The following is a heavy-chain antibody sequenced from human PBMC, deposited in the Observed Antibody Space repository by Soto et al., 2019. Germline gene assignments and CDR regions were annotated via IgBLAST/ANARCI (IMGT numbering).Heavy chain of an antibody. CDR1: GGSFSGYY. V-gene: IGHV4-34*01. J-gene: IGHJ4*02. CDR2: INHSGST. D-gene: IGHD2-2*01. CDR3: ARFGYCSSTSCYDNFDY. Sequence: QVQLQQWGAGLLKPSETLSLTCAVYGGSFSGYYWSWIRQPPGKGLEWIGEINHSGSTNYNPSIKSRITISVDTSKNQFSRKLSSVTAADTAVYYCARFGYCSSTSCYDNFDYWGQGTLVTVSS.